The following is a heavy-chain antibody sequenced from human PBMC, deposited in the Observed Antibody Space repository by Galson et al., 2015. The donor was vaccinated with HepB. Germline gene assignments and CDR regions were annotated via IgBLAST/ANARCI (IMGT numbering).Heavy chain of an antibody. Sequence: SLRLSCAASGFTFSSYSMNWVRQAPGKGLEWVSSISSSSSYIYYADSVKGRFTISRDNAKNSLYLQMNSLRAEDTAVYYCAREADYYDSSGYYYVGALDYWGQGTLVTVSS. CDR3: AREADYYDSSGYYYVGALDY. D-gene: IGHD3-22*01. CDR2: ISSSSSYI. J-gene: IGHJ4*02. CDR1: GFTFSSYS. V-gene: IGHV3-21*01.